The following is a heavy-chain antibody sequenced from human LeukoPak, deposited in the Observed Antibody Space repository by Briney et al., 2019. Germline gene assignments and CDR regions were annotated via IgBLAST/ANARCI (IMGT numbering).Heavy chain of an antibody. J-gene: IGHJ6*02. Sequence: GGSLRLSCATSGFTFSSYGLHWVRQAPGKGVEWVAVIWYDGSNIHYADSVQGRFTISRDSSKNMLYLQMNSLRAEDTGVYYCANNGVSPNYYYGMNVWGQGTTVTVSS. D-gene: IGHD2-8*01. CDR2: IWYDGSNI. CDR3: ANNGVSPNYYYGMNV. V-gene: IGHV3-33*06. CDR1: GFTFSSYG.